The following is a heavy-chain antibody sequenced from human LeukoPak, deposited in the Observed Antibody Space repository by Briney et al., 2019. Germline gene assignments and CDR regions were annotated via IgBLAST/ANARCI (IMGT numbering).Heavy chain of an antibody. CDR3: ARDSGHTGCDLLDY. V-gene: IGHV3-7*01. CDR2: IKHDGSEK. J-gene: IGHJ4*02. Sequence: PGGSLRLSCADSGFTFNSYWMGWVRQTPGKGLEWVANIKHDGSEKYYVDSVEGRFTISRDNAKNSLFLQINSLRAEDTAVYYCARDSGHTGCDLLDYWGQGTLVTVSS. CDR1: GFTFNSYW. D-gene: IGHD5-12*01.